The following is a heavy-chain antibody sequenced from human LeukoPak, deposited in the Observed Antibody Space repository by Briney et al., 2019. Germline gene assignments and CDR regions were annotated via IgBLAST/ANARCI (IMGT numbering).Heavy chain of an antibody. Sequence: PSETLSLTCTVSGGSISSYYWSWIRQPPGKGLEWIGYIYYSGSTNYNPSLKSRVTISVDTSKNQFSLILSSVTAADTAVYYCARRCSSWFCYYYMDVWGKGTTVTISS. V-gene: IGHV4-59*12. CDR2: IYYSGST. D-gene: IGHD6-13*01. CDR3: ARRCSSWFCYYYMDV. CDR1: GGSISSYY. J-gene: IGHJ6*03.